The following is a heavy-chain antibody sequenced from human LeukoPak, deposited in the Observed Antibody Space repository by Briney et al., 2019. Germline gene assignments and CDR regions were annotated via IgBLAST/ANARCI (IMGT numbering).Heavy chain of an antibody. J-gene: IGHJ4*02. Sequence: GGSLRLSCAASKFTFSNFWVNWVRQAPGKGLEWVANIHPDGSESYYVDSVKGRFTISRDNTRNSLFLQMNSLRADDTAVYYCARDRGIDHWGQGTLVTVSS. CDR3: ARDRGIDH. CDR2: IHPDGSES. V-gene: IGHV3-7*01. D-gene: IGHD3-10*01. CDR1: KFTFSNFW.